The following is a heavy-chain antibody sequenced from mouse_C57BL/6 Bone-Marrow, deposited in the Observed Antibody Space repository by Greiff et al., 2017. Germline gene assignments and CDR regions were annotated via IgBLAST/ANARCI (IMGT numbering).Heavy chain of an antibody. J-gene: IGHJ1*03. CDR1: GFNIKDDY. V-gene: IGHV14-4*01. CDR2: IDPENGDT. Sequence: EVKLVESGAELVRPGASVKLSCTASGFNIKDDYMHWVKQRPEQGLEWIGWIDPENGDTEYSSKFQGKATITADTSTNTAYLQRSSLTSEDSDVYYCTTFYYTEYFDVWGTGTTVTVSS. CDR3: TTFYYTEYFDV. D-gene: IGHD1-1*01.